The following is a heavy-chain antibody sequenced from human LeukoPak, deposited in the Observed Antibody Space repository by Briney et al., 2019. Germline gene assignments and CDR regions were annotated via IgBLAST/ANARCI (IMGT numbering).Heavy chain of an antibody. CDR1: GFAFSNYA. Sequence: GGSLRLSCAASGFAFSNYAMSWVRQAPGKGLEWVSTIRGSGGNTYYADSVKGRFTISRDNSKNTLYLQMNSLRAEDTAVYFCAKGRATYYSGGFDYWGQGTLLTVSS. D-gene: IGHD3-10*01. CDR3: AKGRATYYSGGFDY. CDR2: IRGSGGNT. J-gene: IGHJ4*02. V-gene: IGHV3-23*01.